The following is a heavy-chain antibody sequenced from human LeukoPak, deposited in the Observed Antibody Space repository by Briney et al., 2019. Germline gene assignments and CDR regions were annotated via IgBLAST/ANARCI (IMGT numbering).Heavy chain of an antibody. J-gene: IGHJ3*02. Sequence: GGSLRLSCAVSGFTFSSYGMSWVRQAPGKGLEWVSSITDSGAGTYYADSVKGRFTISRDNFKNTLSLQMNSLRAEDTAVYYCAKDSPVATIWGQGTMVTVSS. CDR2: ITDSGAGT. D-gene: IGHD5-12*01. CDR3: AKDSPVATI. CDR1: GFTFSSYG. V-gene: IGHV3-23*01.